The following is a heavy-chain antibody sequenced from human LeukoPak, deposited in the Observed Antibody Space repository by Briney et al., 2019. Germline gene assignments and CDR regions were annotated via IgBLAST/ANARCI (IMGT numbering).Heavy chain of an antibody. CDR3: ATPDYGDWGYAFDI. CDR1: GGTFSSYA. CDR2: IIPIFGTA. V-gene: IGHV1-69*05. J-gene: IGHJ3*02. D-gene: IGHD4-17*01. Sequence: GASVKVSCKASGGTFSSYAISWVRQAPGLGLEWMGRIIPIFGTANYAQKFQGRVTITTDESTSTAYMELSSLRSEDTAVYYCATPDYGDWGYAFDIWGQGTMVTVSS.